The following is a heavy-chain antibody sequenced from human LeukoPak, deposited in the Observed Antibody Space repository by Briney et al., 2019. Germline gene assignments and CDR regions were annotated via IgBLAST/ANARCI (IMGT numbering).Heavy chain of an antibody. Sequence: ASVKVSCKASGYTFTSYDINWVRQATGQGLEWMGWMNPNSGNTGYAQKFQGRVTMTRNTSISTAYMELSSLRSEDTAVYYCARGYSKGRYNWFDPWGQGTLVTVSS. CDR2: MNPNSGNT. CDR3: ARGYSKGRYNWFDP. J-gene: IGHJ5*02. CDR1: GYTFTSYD. D-gene: IGHD4-11*01. V-gene: IGHV1-8*01.